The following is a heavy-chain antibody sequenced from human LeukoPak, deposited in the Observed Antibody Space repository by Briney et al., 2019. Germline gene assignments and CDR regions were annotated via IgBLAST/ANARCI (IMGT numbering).Heavy chain of an antibody. CDR3: AKTTVGYSSGRFPGWPADY. Sequence: GGSLRLSCTASGFAFGSYTMYWVRQAPGKGLEWVSGIFGSGGSAHYADSVKGRFTISRDNSKNTVYLEMNSLGVEDTAVYYCAKTTVGYSSGRFPGWPADYWGQGTLVTVSS. V-gene: IGHV3-23*01. J-gene: IGHJ4*02. CDR1: GFAFGSYT. CDR2: IFGSGGSA. D-gene: IGHD2-15*01.